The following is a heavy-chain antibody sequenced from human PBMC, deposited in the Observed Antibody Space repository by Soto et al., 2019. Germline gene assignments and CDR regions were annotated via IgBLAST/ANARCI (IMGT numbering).Heavy chain of an antibody. D-gene: IGHD3-10*01. CDR1: AFIFSDYS. CDR3: ARDYYTSASHHNFVAY. CDR2: IGSSGNSK. V-gene: IGHV3-11*01. J-gene: IGHJ4*02. Sequence: PGGSLRLSCAASAFIFSDYSMSWIRQAPGKGLEWISYIGSSGNSKYYADSVKGRFTISRDNAKNSVYLEINSLGAEDTAIYYCARDYYTSASHHNFVAYWGQGTLVTVSS.